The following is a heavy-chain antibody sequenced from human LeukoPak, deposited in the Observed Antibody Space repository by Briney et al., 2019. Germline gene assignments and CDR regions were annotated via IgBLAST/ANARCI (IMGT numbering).Heavy chain of an antibody. CDR3: ARAGGYCGRISCPYYFDY. CDR2: INPSGGST. J-gene: IGHJ4*02. CDR1: GYTFTSYY. V-gene: IGHV1-46*01. Sequence: ASVKVSCKASGYTFTSYYMHWVRQAPGQGLEWMGIINPSGGSTSYAQKLQGRVTMTRDTSTSTVYMELSSLRSEDTAVYYCARAGGYCGRISCPYYFDYWGQGSLVAVSS. D-gene: IGHD2-15*01.